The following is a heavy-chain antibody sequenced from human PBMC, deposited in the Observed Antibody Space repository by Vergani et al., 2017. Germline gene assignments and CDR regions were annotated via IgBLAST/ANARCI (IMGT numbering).Heavy chain of an antibody. V-gene: IGHV2-70*01. CDR1: GFSILTSEMC. CDR2: IDWNDNK. CDR3: ARIRRRGRSGYDIFDL. Sequence: QVTLRESGPALVKPTQTLTLTCTFSGFSILTSEMCVSWIRQPPGKALEWLALIDWNDNKYFNTSLKTRLTISKDASKNQVVLTMTNMDPVDTATYYCARIRRRGRSGYDIFDLCGQGILVTVAS. D-gene: IGHD5-12*01. J-gene: IGHJ4*02.